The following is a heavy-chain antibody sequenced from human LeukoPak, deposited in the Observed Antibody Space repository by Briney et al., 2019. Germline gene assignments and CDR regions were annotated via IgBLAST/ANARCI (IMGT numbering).Heavy chain of an antibody. J-gene: IGHJ4*02. V-gene: IGHV1-8*03. CDR3: ARSRGYSYVDY. CDR1: GYTFTSYD. D-gene: IGHD5-18*01. Sequence: GASVKVSCKASGYTFTSYDINWVRQATGQGLEWMGWMNPNSGNTGYAQKFQGRVTITRNTSISTAYMELSSLRSDDTAVYYCARSRGYSYVDYWGQGTLVTVSS. CDR2: MNPNSGNT.